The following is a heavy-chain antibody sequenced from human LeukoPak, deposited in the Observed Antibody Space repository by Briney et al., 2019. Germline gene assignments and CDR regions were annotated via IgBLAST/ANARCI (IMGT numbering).Heavy chain of an antibody. CDR2: VSGNNGNT. J-gene: IGHJ3*01. V-gene: IGHV1-18*01. CDR3: ARDFFDV. Sequence: ASVKVSCKASGYTFTTYGISWVRQAPGHGLEWMGWVSGNNGNTNYAQKLQGRVTMTTDTSTNTAYMELRSLRSDDTAVYYCARDFFDVWGQGTMVTVSS. CDR1: GYTFTTYG.